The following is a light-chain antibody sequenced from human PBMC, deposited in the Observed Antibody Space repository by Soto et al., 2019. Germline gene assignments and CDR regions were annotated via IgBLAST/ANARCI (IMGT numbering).Light chain of an antibody. Sequence: DIQMTQSPSTLSASVGDRVTITCRASQSISSWLAWYQQKPGKSPKLLFYDASSLESGVPSRFSGSGSGTEFTLTNSRLQPDDFATYYCQQYKSYSGTFGQGTKLEIK. CDR1: QSISSW. J-gene: IGKJ1*01. CDR3: QQYKSYSGT. CDR2: DAS. V-gene: IGKV1-5*01.